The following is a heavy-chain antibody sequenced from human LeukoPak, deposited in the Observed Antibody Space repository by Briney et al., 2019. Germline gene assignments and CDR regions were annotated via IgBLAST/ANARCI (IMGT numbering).Heavy chain of an antibody. J-gene: IGHJ6*02. CDR3: AREVAGADV. CDR1: GFTFSSYG. V-gene: IGHV3-33*01. Sequence: GGSLRLSCAASGFTFSSYGMHWVRQAPGKGLEWVAVIWYDGSTKYYADSVKGRFTISRDNSKNTLYLQMNSLRAEDTAVYYCAREVAGADVWGQGTTVTVSS. CDR2: IWYDGSTK. D-gene: IGHD6-19*01.